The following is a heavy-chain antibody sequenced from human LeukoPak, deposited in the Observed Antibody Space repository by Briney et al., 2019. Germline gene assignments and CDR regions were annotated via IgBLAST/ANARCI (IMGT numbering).Heavy chain of an antibody. CDR3: ARRAMYYYGSGSFNWFDP. CDR2: IDHSGST. V-gene: IGHV4-34*01. Sequence: SETLSLTCAVYGGSFSGYYWSWIRQPPGKGLEWIGEIDHSGSTNYNPSLKSRVTISVDTSKNQFSLKLSSVTAADTAVYYCARRAMYYYGSGSFNWFDPWGQGTLVTVSS. D-gene: IGHD3-10*01. CDR1: GGSFSGYY. J-gene: IGHJ5*02.